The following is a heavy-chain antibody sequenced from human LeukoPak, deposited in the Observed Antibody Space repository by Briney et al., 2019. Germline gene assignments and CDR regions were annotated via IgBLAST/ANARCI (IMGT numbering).Heavy chain of an antibody. J-gene: IGHJ4*02. CDR3: ARLEGGDYYFDY. Sequence: SETLSPTCTVSGGSISSGDYYWSWIRQPPGKGLEWIGYIYYSGSTYYNPSLKSRVTISVDTSKNQFSLKLSSVTAADTAVYYCARLEGGDYYFDYWGQGTLVTVSS. D-gene: IGHD2-21*02. V-gene: IGHV4-30-4*01. CDR2: IYYSGST. CDR1: GGSISSGDYY.